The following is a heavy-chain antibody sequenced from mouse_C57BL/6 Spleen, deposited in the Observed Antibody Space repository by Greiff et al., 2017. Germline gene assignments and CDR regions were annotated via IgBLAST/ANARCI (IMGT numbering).Heavy chain of an antibody. J-gene: IGHJ2*01. CDR2: INPSNGGT. V-gene: IGHV1-53*01. CDR3: ARSYYSNYSDY. D-gene: IGHD2-5*01. Sequence: QVHVKQPGTELVKPGASVKLSCKASGYTFTSYWMHWVKQRPGQGLEWIGNINPSNGGTNYNEKFKSKATLTLDKSSSTAYMQLSSLTSEDSAVYYCARSYYSNYSDYWGQGTTLTVSS. CDR1: GYTFTSYW.